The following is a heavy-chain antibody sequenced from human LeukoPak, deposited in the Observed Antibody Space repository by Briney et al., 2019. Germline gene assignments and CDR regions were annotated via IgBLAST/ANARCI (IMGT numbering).Heavy chain of an antibody. CDR3: ARDSAYSSGWGAL. V-gene: IGHV1-18*01. J-gene: IGHJ4*02. CDR2: ISAYNGNT. Sequence: ASVKVSCKASGYTFTSYGISWVRQAPGQGLEWMGWISAYNGNTNYAQKLQGRVTMTTDTSTSTAYTELRSLRSDDTAVYYCARDSAYSSGWGALWGQGTLVTVSS. D-gene: IGHD6-19*01. CDR1: GYTFTSYG.